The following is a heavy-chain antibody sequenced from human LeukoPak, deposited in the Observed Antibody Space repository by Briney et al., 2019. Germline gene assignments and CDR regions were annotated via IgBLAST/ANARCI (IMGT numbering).Heavy chain of an antibody. D-gene: IGHD1-1*01. J-gene: IGHJ6*03. V-gene: IGHV3-48*01. CDR1: GFTFGIYA. CDR2: IGPSGSNI. CDR3: ARDPYNGAYSEGYYYYYMDV. Sequence: GGSLRLSCAASGFTFGIYAMNWVRQAPGKGLEWVSYIGPSGSNIYYADSVKGRFTISRDNAKDSLYLQMNSLRVEDTAIYYCARDPYNGAYSEGYYYYYMDVWGKGTTVTVSS.